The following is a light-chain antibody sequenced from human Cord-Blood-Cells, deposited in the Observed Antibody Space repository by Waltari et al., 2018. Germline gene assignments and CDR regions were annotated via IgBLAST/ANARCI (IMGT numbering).Light chain of an antibody. CDR1: QSISSY. CDR3: QQSYSTPRT. J-gene: IGKJ1*01. CDR2: AAS. Sequence: DIQMTQSPSSLSASVGGRVTLTCRESQSISSYLNWYQQKPGKAPKLLIYAASSLQSGVPSRFSGSGSGTDFTLTISSLQPEDFATYYCQQSYSTPRTFGQGTKVEIK. V-gene: IGKV1-39*01.